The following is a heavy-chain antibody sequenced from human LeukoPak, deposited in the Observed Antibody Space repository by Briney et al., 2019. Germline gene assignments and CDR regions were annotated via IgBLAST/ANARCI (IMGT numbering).Heavy chain of an antibody. CDR2: IKSKTDGGTP. CDR1: GFTFNNPW. J-gene: IGHJ4*02. CDR3: TTEGGWSFYFDY. Sequence: GRSLRLSCAASGFTFNNPWMSWVRQAPGKGLEWVGRIKSKTDGGTPDYAAPVKGRFTISRDDSKNTLYLQMNSQKTEDTAVYYCTTEGGWSFYFDYWGQGTLVTVSS. D-gene: IGHD2-15*01. V-gene: IGHV3-15*01.